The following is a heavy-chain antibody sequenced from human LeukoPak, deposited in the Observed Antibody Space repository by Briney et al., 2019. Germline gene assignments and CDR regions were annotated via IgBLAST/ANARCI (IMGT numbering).Heavy chain of an antibody. Sequence: KPSETLSLTCTVSGGSISSYYWSWIRQPAGRGREWIGCIYTSGSTNYNPSLKSRVTMSVDTSKNHFSLKLSSVTAADTAVYYCARVGAGFYYYFDYWGQGTLVTVSS. V-gene: IGHV4-4*07. CDR3: ARVGAGFYYYFDY. D-gene: IGHD1-26*01. CDR1: GGSISSYY. CDR2: IYTSGST. J-gene: IGHJ4*02.